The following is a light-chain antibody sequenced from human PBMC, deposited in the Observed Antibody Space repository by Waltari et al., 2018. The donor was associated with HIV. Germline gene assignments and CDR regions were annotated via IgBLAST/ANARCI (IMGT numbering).Light chain of an antibody. J-gene: IGLJ3*02. V-gene: IGLV3-25*03. CDR2: KDT. CDR3: QSADSNASLWV. CDR1: ALPKQY. Sequence: SYELTQPPSVSVSPGQTARITCSGDALPKQYAYWYQQRPGQAPVLGIYKDTERPSGIPERCSGSSSGTTATLTIIGVQAQDEADYHCQSADSNASLWVFGGGTKLTVL.